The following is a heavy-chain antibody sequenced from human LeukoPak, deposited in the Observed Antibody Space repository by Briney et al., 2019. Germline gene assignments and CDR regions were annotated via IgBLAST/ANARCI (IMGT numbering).Heavy chain of an antibody. D-gene: IGHD2-15*01. Sequence: SSETLSLTCTVSGGSVSSSSYYWGWLRQPPGKGLEWIASVYYSGSTYYNPSLKSRVTISVDTSKNQFSLKMSSVTAADTTLFYCARHRGGSSPSVFDSWGQGTLVTVSS. CDR2: VYYSGST. CDR1: GGSVSSSSYY. J-gene: IGHJ4*02. V-gene: IGHV4-39*01. CDR3: ARHRGGSSPSVFDS.